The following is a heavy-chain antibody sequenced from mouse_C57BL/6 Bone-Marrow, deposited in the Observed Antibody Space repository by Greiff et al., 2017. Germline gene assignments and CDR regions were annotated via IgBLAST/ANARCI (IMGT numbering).Heavy chain of an antibody. CDR1: GYTFTSYT. CDR2: INPSSGYT. Sequence: VQLQQSGAELARPGASVKMSCKASGYTFTSYTMHWVKQRPGQGLEWIGYINPSSGYTKYNQKFKDKATLTADKSSSTAYMQLSSLTSEDSAVYYCARGLLYYYAMDYWGQGTSVTGSS. J-gene: IGHJ4*01. CDR3: ARGLLYYYAMDY. V-gene: IGHV1-4*01. D-gene: IGHD6-1*01.